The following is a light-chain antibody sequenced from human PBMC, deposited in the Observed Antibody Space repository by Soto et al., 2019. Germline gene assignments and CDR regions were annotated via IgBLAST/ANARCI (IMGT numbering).Light chain of an antibody. J-gene: IGKJ3*01. CDR1: QSISSTY. CDR3: QQYGSSPLFT. CDR2: GAS. Sequence: EIVLTQSPGTLSLSPGESATLSCRASQSISSTYLAWYQQRPGQAPRLLIYGASSRATGIPDRFSGSGSGTDFALNSSRLEPEDFAVYYCQQYGSSPLFTFGPGTKVDIK. V-gene: IGKV3-20*01.